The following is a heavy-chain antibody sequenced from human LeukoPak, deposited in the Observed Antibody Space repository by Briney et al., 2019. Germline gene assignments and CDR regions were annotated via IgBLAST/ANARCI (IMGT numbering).Heavy chain of an antibody. V-gene: IGHV3-23*01. D-gene: IGHD3-9*01. Sequence: YPGGSPGLSCAASGFTFDTYAMTWVRQVPGKGLEWVSNISGRGTSTNYADSVKGRFTISRDNSKNTLHLQMNSLRAEDTAIYYCAKSYRQESDWSSSFDYWGQGTLVTVSS. CDR1: GFTFDTYA. CDR3: AKSYRQESDWSSSFDY. CDR2: ISGRGTST. J-gene: IGHJ4*02.